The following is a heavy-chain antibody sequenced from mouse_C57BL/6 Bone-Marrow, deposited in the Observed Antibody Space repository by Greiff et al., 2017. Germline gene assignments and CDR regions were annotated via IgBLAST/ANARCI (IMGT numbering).Heavy chain of an antibody. J-gene: IGHJ2*01. Sequence: QVQLKQPGAELVKPGASVKLSCKASGYTFTSYWMHWVKQRPGRGLEWIGRIVPNSGGTKYNEKFKGKATLTVDKPSSTAYMQLSSLTSEGSAVYYCAGLWYFDYWGQGTTLTVSS. CDR2: IVPNSGGT. CDR1: GYTFTSYW. D-gene: IGHD1-1*02. V-gene: IGHV1-72*01. CDR3: AGLWYFDY.